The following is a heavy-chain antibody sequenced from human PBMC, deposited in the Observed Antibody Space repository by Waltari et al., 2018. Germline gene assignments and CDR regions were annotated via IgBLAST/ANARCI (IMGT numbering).Heavy chain of an antibody. CDR3: ASQKGVPAASHNWVDP. Sequence: QVQLQASGPGLVEPSQTLSLTCTVSGGSISSGDYYWRWLRPPPGKGLEWIGYSYNSESTYDNPALKRRVTISVYTSKNQFSLTLSSGTAADTAVYYCASQKGVPAASHNWVDPWGQGTLVTVSS. CDR1: GGSISSGDYY. J-gene: IGHJ5*02. V-gene: IGHV4-30-4*08. CDR2: SYNSEST. D-gene: IGHD2-2*01.